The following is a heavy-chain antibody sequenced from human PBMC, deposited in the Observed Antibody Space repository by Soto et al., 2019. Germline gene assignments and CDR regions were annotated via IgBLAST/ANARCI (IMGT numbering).Heavy chain of an antibody. J-gene: IGHJ6*02. CDR2: ISYDGSNK. D-gene: IGHD1-20*01. Sequence: GGSLRLSCAASGFTFSSYRMHWVRQAPGKRLEWVAVISYDGSNKYYADSVKGRFTISRDNSKNTLYLQMNSLRAEDTAVYYCAKVSVVTGTLYYYYGMDVWGQGTTVTVSS. CDR3: AKVSVVTGTLYYYYGMDV. CDR1: GFTFSSYR. V-gene: IGHV3-30*18.